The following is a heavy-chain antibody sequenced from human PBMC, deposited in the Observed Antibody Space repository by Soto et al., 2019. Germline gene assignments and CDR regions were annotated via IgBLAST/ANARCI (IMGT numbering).Heavy chain of an antibody. V-gene: IGHV1-18*01. J-gene: IGHJ4*02. CDR3: GRADSGDTTIYSFNH. CDR2: ISPYNGKT. D-gene: IGHD4-17*01. CDR1: GYTFTEYG. Sequence: ASVEVSCKASGYTFTEYGISWFRQAPGQGLEWMGWISPYNGKTNYIQEFQYRVTITTDTSSTTVYMDLRTLKSDDTAIYFCGRADSGDTTIYSFNHWGKGNLVTV.